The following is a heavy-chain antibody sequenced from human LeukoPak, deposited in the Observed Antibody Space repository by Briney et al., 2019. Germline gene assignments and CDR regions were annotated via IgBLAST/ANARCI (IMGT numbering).Heavy chain of an antibody. V-gene: IGHV3-23*01. CDR2: IGSGGST. J-gene: IGHJ4*02. CDR1: GFTFSNYA. Sequence: GGSLRLSCAASGFTFSNYAMSWVRQAPEKGLEWVSAIGSGGSTYYADTVKGRFTISRDNSKNTLYLQMSSLRAEDTAIYYCASEFIVGTTAYRGQGTLVTVSP. CDR3: ASEFIVGTTAY. D-gene: IGHD1-26*01.